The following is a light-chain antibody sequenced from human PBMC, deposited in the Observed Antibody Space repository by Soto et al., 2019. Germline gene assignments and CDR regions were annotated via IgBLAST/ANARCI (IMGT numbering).Light chain of an antibody. CDR2: DVT. V-gene: IGLV2-14*01. Sequence: QSVLTQPASVSGSPGQSITISCTGTSSDVGGYDYVSWYQQHPGKAPKLMIYDVTNRPSGVSTRFSGSKSGDTASLTISGLQAEDEADYYCSSYTSRNTLGFGGGTKVTVL. J-gene: IGLJ2*01. CDR1: SSDVGGYDY. CDR3: SSYTSRNTLG.